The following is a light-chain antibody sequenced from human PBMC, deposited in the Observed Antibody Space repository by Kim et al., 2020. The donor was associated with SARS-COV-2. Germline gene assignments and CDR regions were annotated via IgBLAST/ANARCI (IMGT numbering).Light chain of an antibody. CDR1: ALPKQY. Sequence: SYELTQPPSVSVSPGQTARITCSGDALPKQYAYWYQQKPGQAPVLVIYKDSERPSGIPERFSGSSSGTTVTLTISGVQAEDEADYYCQSADSSDWVFGVG. V-gene: IGLV3-25*03. J-gene: IGLJ3*02. CDR3: QSADSSDWV. CDR2: KDS.